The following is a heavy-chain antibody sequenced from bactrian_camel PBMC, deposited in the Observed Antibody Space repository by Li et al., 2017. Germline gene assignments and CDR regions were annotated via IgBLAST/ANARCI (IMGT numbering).Heavy chain of an antibody. J-gene: IGHJ6*01. CDR3: AADPFRVCQFSGAQVGADFGY. CDR1: ESTYNRC. CDR2: LGNDGST. V-gene: IGHV3S53*01. Sequence: HVQLVESGGGLVQPGGSLRLSCAASESTYNRCMGWFRQAPGQEREGVAALGNDGSTVYADSVKGRFTISKDNAKNTLYLQMNSLKPEDTAMYYCAADPFRVCQFSGAQVGADFGYWGQGTQVTVS.